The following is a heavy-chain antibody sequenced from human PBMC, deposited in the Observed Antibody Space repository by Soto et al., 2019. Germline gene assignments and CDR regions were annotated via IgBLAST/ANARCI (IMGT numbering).Heavy chain of an antibody. D-gene: IGHD1-26*01. J-gene: IGHJ4*02. V-gene: IGHV4-59*01. CDR3: ARRGATTGDFDY. CDR1: GGSISSYY. Sequence: PSETLSLTCTVSGGSISSYYWSWIRQPPGKGLEWIGYIYYSGSTNYNPSLKSRVTISVDTSKNQFSLKLSSVTAADTAVYYCARRGATTGDFDYWGQGTLVTVSS. CDR2: IYYSGST.